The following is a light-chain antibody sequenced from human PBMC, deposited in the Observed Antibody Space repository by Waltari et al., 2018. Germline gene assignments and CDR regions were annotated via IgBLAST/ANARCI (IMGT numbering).Light chain of an antibody. CDR1: SGFNVADRK. Sequence: QAVLTKPSSLSASPGASARLTCTLHSGFNVADRKTYWYQQKPGRNPPYLLRFRSDLDKQPASGRPSRFSGSKDASANAGILLISGLQSEDEADYYCMIWHSSASVFGGGTTLTVL. V-gene: IGLV5-45*03. J-gene: IGLJ2*01. CDR2: FRSDLDK. CDR3: MIWHSSASV.